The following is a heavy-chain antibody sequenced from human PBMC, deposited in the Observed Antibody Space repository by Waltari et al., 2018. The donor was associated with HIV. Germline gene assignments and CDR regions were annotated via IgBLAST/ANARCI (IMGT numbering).Heavy chain of an antibody. CDR1: GFTFSNYW. CDR2: INTDETIR. V-gene: IGHV3-74*01. J-gene: IGHJ6*02. CDR3: VSSGLDG. Sequence: VQLVESGGDLAQPGGSLRLSCVASGFTFSNYWMHWVRQVPGKRLVWVARINTDETIRTYAENVKGRFTISRDNGKNTLYLQMNSLRVEDTAVYYCVSSGLDGWGQGTTVNVSS.